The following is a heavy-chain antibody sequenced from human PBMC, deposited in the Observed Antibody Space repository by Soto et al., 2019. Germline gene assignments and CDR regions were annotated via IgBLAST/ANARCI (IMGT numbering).Heavy chain of an antibody. CDR1: GGSFSGYY. CDR2: INHSGST. D-gene: IGHD3-3*01. Sequence: QVQLQQWGAGLLKPSETLSLTCAVYGGSFSGYYWSWIRQPPGKGLAWIGEINHSGSTNYNPSLKSRVTISVDTSKNQFSLKLGSVTGADTAVYYCARGLDYDFWSGYYYYYGMDVWGQGTTVTVSS. CDR3: ARGLDYDFWSGYYYYYGMDV. V-gene: IGHV4-34*01. J-gene: IGHJ6*02.